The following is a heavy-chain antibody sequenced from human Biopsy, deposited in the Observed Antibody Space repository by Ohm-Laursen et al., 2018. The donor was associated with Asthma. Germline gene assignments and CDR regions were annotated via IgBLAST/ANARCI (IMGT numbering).Heavy chain of an antibody. D-gene: IGHD6-19*01. CDR2: INGKSNSI. V-gene: IGHV3-11*01. CDR1: GFTFSDYY. Sequence: SLRLSCTASGFTFSDYYMSWIRQAPGKGLEWISYINGKSNSIEYADSVKGRFTISRDNAKNSLYLQMNSLRAEDTAVYYCARDSYSSGLYDDFESWGQGTLATVSS. J-gene: IGHJ4*02. CDR3: ARDSYSSGLYDDFES.